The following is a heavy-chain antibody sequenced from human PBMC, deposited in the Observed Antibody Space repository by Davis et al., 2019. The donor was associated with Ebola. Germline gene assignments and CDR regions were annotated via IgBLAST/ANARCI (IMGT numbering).Heavy chain of an antibody. CDR2: LYYSGST. Sequence: PSETLSLTCTVSGASISSHYWSWIRQPPGKGLEWIGSLYYSGSTRHNPSLESRVTILVDMSKNQFSLKMSSVTAADTAVYYCARGVYGAYFDYCGQGTLVTVSS. D-gene: IGHD4-17*01. CDR1: GASISSHY. J-gene: IGHJ4*02. V-gene: IGHV4-59*11. CDR3: ARGVYGAYFDY.